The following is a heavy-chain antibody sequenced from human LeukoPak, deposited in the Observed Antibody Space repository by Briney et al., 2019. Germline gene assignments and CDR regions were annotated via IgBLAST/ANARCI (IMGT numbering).Heavy chain of an antibody. CDR2: IYYSGST. V-gene: IGHV4-38-2*02. Sequence: SETLSLTCTVSGDSISSGNYWGWIRQPPGKGLEWIGSIYYSGSTYYNPSLKSRVTISVDTSKNQFSLKLSSVTAADTAVYYCARGSGDWYFDLWGRGTLVTVSS. CDR3: ARGSGDWYFDL. CDR1: GDSISSGNY. J-gene: IGHJ2*01. D-gene: IGHD7-27*01.